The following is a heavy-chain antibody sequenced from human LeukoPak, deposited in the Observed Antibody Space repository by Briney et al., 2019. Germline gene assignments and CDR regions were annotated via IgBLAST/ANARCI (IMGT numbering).Heavy chain of an antibody. V-gene: IGHV4-39*01. D-gene: IGHD1-7*01. J-gene: IGHJ4*02. CDR2: IYYSGST. Sequence: SETLSLTCTVSGGSISISSYYWGWIRQPPGKGLEWIASIYYSGSTFYNASLKSRVTISVDTSKNQFSLNLSSVTAADTAVYYCARLRGIIGTTDHFDYWGQGTLVTVSS. CDR3: ARLRGIIGTTDHFDY. CDR1: GGSISISSYY.